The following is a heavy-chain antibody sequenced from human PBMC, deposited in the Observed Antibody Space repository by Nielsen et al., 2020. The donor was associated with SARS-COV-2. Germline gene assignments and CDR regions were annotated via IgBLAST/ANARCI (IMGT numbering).Heavy chain of an antibody. CDR3: ARVGLGDCSSTSCYSAFDI. Sequence: SETLSLTCTVSGGSISSGDYYWSWIRQPPGKGLEWIGEINHSGSTNYNPSLKSRVTISVDTSKNQFSLKLSSVTAADTAVYYCARVGLGDCSSTSCYSAFDIWGQGTMVTVSS. J-gene: IGHJ3*02. CDR2: INHSGST. D-gene: IGHD2-2*02. V-gene: IGHV4-61*08. CDR1: GGSISSGDYY.